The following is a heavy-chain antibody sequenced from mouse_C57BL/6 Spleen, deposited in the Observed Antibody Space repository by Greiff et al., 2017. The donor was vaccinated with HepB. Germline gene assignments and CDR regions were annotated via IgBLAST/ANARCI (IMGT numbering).Heavy chain of an antibody. CDR3: ARGGGYYGSSYGPLYWYFDV. CDR2: IYPSDSET. CDR1: GYTFTSYW. V-gene: IGHV1-61*01. D-gene: IGHD1-1*01. J-gene: IGHJ1*03. Sequence: QVQLQQPGAELVRPGSSVKLSCKASGYTFTSYWMDWVKQRPGQGLEWIGNIYPSDSETHYNQKFKDKATLTVDKSSSTAYMQLSSLTSEDSAVYYCARGGGYYGSSYGPLYWYFDVWGTGTTVTVSS.